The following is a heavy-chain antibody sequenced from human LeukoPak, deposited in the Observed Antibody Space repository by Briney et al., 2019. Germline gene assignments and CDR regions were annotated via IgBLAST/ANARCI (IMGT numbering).Heavy chain of an antibody. CDR2: IYYRGST. D-gene: IGHD3-16*02. V-gene: IGHV4-59*11. J-gene: IGHJ4*02. CDR1: GGSISSHY. Sequence: SETLSLPCTVSGGSISSHYWSWILQPPGHGLEWIVYIYYRGSTNYNPSLKSRVTISVDTSKNQFSLKLSSVTAADTAVYYCARAYGQLRLGELSYYFDYWGQGTLVTVSS. CDR3: ARAYGQLRLGELSYYFDY.